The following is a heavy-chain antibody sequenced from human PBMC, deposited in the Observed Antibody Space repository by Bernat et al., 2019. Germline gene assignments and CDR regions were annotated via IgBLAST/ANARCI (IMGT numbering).Heavy chain of an antibody. CDR3: ARLGIAVAGIANPGAFDI. CDR1: GYSFTSYW. V-gene: IGHV5-51*01. J-gene: IGHJ3*02. Sequence: EVQLVQSGAEVKKPGESLKISCKGSGYSFTSYWIGWVRQMPGKGLEWMGIIYPVDSDTRYSPSFQGQVTIAANKSISTAYLQWSSLKASDTAMYYCARLGIAVAGIANPGAFDIWGQGTMVTVSS. D-gene: IGHD6-19*01. CDR2: IYPVDSDT.